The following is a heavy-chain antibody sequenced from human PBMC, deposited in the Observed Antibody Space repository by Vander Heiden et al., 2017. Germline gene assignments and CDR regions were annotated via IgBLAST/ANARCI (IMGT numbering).Heavy chain of an antibody. J-gene: IGHJ3*02. V-gene: IGHV1-2*02. CDR3: ARLPVVYRAAQPNDAFDI. Sequence: QVQLVQSGAEVKKPGASVKVSCKASGYTFTGYYMHWVRQAPGQGLEWMGWINPNSGGTNYAQKLQGRVTMTRDTSISTAYMELSRLRSDETAVYYCARLPVVYRAAQPNDAFDIWGQGTMVTVYS. D-gene: IGHD2-8*02. CDR1: GYTFTGYY. CDR2: INPNSGGT.